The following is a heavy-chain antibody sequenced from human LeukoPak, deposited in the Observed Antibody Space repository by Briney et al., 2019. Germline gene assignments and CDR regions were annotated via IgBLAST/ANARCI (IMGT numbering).Heavy chain of an antibody. CDR1: GDTVSSNSAT. J-gene: IGHJ3*02. CDR2: TYYTSKWYS. D-gene: IGHD3-16*01. CDR3: ARIGHPWGIEDAFDI. V-gene: IGHV6-1*01. Sequence: SQTLSLTCAISGDTVSSNSATWNWIRQSPSRGLEWLGRTYYTSKWYSDYAVSVKSRITINPDTSKNQFALQLNSVTPEDTAVYYCARIGHPWGIEDAFDIWGQGTMVTVSS.